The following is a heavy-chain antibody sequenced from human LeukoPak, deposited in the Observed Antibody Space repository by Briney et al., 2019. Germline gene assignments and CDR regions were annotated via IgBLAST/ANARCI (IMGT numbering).Heavy chain of an antibody. V-gene: IGHV4-39*07. CDR1: GGSISSSSYY. D-gene: IGHD6-6*01. CDR2: IYYSGST. Sequence: ETLSLTCTVSGGSISSSSYYWGWIRQPPGKGLEWIGSIYYSGSTYYNPSLKSRVTISVDTSKNQFSLKLSSVTAADTAVYYCARGQLALDYWGQGTLVTVSS. J-gene: IGHJ4*02. CDR3: ARGQLALDY.